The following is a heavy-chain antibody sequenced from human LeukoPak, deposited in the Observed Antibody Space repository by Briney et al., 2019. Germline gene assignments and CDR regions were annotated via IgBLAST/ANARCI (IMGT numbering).Heavy chain of an antibody. V-gene: IGHV3-74*01. D-gene: IGHD1-26*01. CDR3: VKDLGRIRGTPDS. CDR1: GFTFSSNW. Sequence: GGSLRLSCAASGFTFSSNWMHWVRQAPGKGLVWVSRINEDGSTTNYADSVKGRSTIFRDNAKNTLYLQMNSLRAEDTAVYYCVKDLGRIRGTPDSWGQGTLVTVSS. CDR2: INEDGSTT. J-gene: IGHJ4*02.